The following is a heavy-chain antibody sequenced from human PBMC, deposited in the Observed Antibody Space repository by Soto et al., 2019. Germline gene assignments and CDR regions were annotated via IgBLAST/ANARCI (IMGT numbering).Heavy chain of an antibody. CDR1: GYTLTELS. Sequence: GASVKVSFKVSGYTLTELSMHWVRQAPGKGLEWMGGFDPEDGETIYAQKFQGRVTMTEDTSTDTAYMELSSLRSEDTAVYYCATSEYYYDSSGYRDRDAFDIWGQGTMVTVSS. J-gene: IGHJ3*02. CDR3: ATSEYYYDSSGYRDRDAFDI. V-gene: IGHV1-24*01. D-gene: IGHD3-22*01. CDR2: FDPEDGET.